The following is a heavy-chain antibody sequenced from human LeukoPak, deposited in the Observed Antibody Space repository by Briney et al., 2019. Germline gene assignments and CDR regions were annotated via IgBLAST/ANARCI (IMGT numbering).Heavy chain of an antibody. J-gene: IGHJ6*02. V-gene: IGHV3-9*01. CDR2: ISWNSGSI. D-gene: IGHD2-8*02. CDR1: GFTFDDYA. Sequence: GGSLRLSCAASGFTFDDYAMHWVRQAPGKGLEWVSGISWNSGSIGYADSVKGRFTISRDNAKNSLYLQMNSLRAEDTALYYCAKDMGRWCMLDCYYGMDVWGQGTTVAVSS. CDR3: AKDMGRWCMLDCYYGMDV.